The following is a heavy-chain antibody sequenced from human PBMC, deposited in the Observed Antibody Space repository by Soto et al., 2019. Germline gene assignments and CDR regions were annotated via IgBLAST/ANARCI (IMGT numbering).Heavy chain of an antibody. CDR3: ARELVVAPSSPSYYFDY. Sequence: QVQLVQSGAEVKKPGSSVKVSCKASGGTFSSYAISWVRQAPGQGLEWMGGIIPIFGTANYAQKFQGRVTITADEPTSTAYMELSSLRSEDTAVYYCARELVVAPSSPSYYFDYWGQGTLVTVSS. CDR1: GGTFSSYA. J-gene: IGHJ4*02. CDR2: IIPIFGTA. V-gene: IGHV1-69*12. D-gene: IGHD2-21*01.